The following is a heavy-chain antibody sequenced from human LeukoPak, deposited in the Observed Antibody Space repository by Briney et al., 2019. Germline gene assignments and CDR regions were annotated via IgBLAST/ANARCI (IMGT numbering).Heavy chain of an antibody. Sequence: PGGSLRLSCAASRFTFSSYEMNWVRQAPGKGLEWVSYISSSGATIYYADSVKGRFTISRDNAENSLYLQMNSLRAEDTAVYYCARDLNYYDSSGYQNLDYWGQGTLVTVSS. J-gene: IGHJ4*02. V-gene: IGHV3-48*03. CDR3: ARDLNYYDSSGYQNLDY. D-gene: IGHD3-22*01. CDR2: ISSSGATI. CDR1: RFTFSSYE.